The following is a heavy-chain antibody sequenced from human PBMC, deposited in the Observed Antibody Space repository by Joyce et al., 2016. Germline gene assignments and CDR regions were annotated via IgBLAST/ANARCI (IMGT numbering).Heavy chain of an antibody. Sequence: QVQLQESGPGLVKPSETLSLNCTVSGGSISSYYWSWIRQPPGKGLEWIGYIYYSGSTNYNPSLKSRVTISRDTSKNHFSLKLSSVTAADTAVYYCARDQRHIMLTFGGVIAASNWFDPWGQGTLVTVSS. CDR1: GGSISSYY. J-gene: IGHJ5*02. V-gene: IGHV4-59*01. CDR2: IYYSGST. D-gene: IGHD3-16*02. CDR3: ARDQRHIMLTFGGVIAASNWFDP.